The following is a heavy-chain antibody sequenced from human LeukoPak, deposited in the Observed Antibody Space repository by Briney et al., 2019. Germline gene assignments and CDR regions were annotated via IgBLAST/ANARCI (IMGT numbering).Heavy chain of an antibody. V-gene: IGHV6-1*01. D-gene: IGHD6-6*01. CDR1: GDSVSNNSAA. Sequence: SQTLSLTCVLSGDSVSNNSAAWNWIRQSPSRGLEWLGRTFYRSKWYHDYALSVKSRITMNPDTSRNQFSLQLNSVTPEDTAMYYCARGPYTSSSLDAFHIWGQGTMVTVSS. CDR2: TFYRSKWYH. J-gene: IGHJ3*02. CDR3: ARGPYTSSSLDAFHI.